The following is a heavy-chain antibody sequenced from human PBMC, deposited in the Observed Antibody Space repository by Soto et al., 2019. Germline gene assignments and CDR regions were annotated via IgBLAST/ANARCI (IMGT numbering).Heavy chain of an antibody. V-gene: IGHV3-30*18. J-gene: IGHJ4*02. D-gene: IGHD5-18*01. CDR2: MSYYGSNI. Sequence: QVQVVESGGGVVQPGRSLRLSCATSGFTFSSYGMHWVRQAPGKGLEWVAVMSYYGSNIYYGESVKGRFTISRDNSKNTLYLQMNRLRVEDTAMYYCAKDDGLWYLDYWGQGILVTVSS. CDR1: GFTFSSYG. CDR3: AKDDGLWYLDY.